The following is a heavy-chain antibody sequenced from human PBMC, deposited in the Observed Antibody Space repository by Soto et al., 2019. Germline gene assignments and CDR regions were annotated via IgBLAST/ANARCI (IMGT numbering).Heavy chain of an antibody. V-gene: IGHV4-59*12. CDR2: IYYSGST. J-gene: IGHJ5*02. Sequence: PAETLSLTCTVSGVSISSYYWSWIRQPPGKGLEWIGYIYYSGSTNYNPSLKSRVTISVDTSNNQFSLKLSSVTAADTAVYYCARVGGINWFDPWGQGTLVTVSS. D-gene: IGHD3-16*01. CDR1: GVSISSYY. CDR3: ARVGGINWFDP.